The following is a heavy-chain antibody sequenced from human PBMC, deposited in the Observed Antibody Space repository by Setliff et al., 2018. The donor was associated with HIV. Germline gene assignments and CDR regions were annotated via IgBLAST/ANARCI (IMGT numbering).Heavy chain of an antibody. CDR3: VREFSWSAFYFDS. J-gene: IGHJ4*02. CDR1: GYTFGGYY. CDR2: SHTYNGNV. D-gene: IGHD2-8*02. Sequence: ASVVSCKASGYTFGGYYMHWLRQAPGQGLEWMGWSHTYNGNVNYARNFRGRVTMTTDASTSTAFMELYNLRSDDTAVYYCVREFSWSAFYFDSWGQGTLVTVSS. V-gene: IGHV1-18*04.